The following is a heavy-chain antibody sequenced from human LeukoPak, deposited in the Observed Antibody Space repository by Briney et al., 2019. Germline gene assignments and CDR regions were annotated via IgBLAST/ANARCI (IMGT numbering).Heavy chain of an antibody. J-gene: IGHJ4*02. CDR3: AHWGHSSSRYLDLPFDY. D-gene: IGHD6-13*01. Sequence: SGPTLVNPTQTLTLTCTFSGFSLSTSGVGVGWIRQPPGKALEWLALIYWDDDKRYSPSLKSRLTITKDTSKNQVVLTMTNMDPVDTATYYCAHWGHSSSRYLDLPFDYWGQGTLVTVSS. V-gene: IGHV2-5*02. CDR2: IYWDDDK. CDR1: GFSLSTSGVG.